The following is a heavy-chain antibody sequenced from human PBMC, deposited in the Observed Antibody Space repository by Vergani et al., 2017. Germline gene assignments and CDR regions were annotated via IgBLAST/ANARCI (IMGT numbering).Heavy chain of an antibody. CDR1: GGSMSSGSSY. V-gene: IGHV4-61*02. D-gene: IGHD2-21*01. Sequence: QVQLQESGPGLVRPSQTLSLICTVSGGSMSSGSSYWSWIRQSAEKGLEWIGRIHTSGNTNYNPSLKSRVTMSEDTSKNQFSLNLTSVTAADTAVYYCARGSCLGDSCSRPLFVYRGKGTTVTVSS. J-gene: IGHJ6*01. CDR2: IHTSGNT. CDR3: ARGSCLGDSCSRPLFVY.